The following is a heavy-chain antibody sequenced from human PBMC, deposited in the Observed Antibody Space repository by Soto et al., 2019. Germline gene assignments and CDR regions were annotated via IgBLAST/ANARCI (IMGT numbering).Heavy chain of an antibody. CDR1: GFTVSSNY. CDR2: IYSGGST. D-gene: IGHD1-7*01. J-gene: IGHJ6*02. V-gene: IGHV3-53*01. Sequence: GGSLRLSCAASGFTVSSNYMSWVRQAPGKGLEWVSVIYSGGSTYYADSVKGRFTISRDNSKNTLYLQMNSLRAEDTAVYYCARGTGTPGYYYGMDVWGQGTTVTVSS. CDR3: ARGTGTPGYYYGMDV.